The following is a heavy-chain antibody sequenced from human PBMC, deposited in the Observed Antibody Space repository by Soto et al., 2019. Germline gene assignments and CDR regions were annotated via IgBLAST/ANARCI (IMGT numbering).Heavy chain of an antibody. CDR1: GFTFSSYW. CDR2: IKQDGSEK. Sequence: PGGSLRLSCAASGFTFSSYWMSWVRQAPGKGLEWVANIKQDGSEKYYVDSVKGRFTISRDNAKNSLYLQMNSLRAEDTAVYYCARDFDIAARRNFDYWGQGTLVTVSS. CDR3: ARDFDIAARRNFDY. V-gene: IGHV3-7*01. J-gene: IGHJ4*02. D-gene: IGHD6-6*01.